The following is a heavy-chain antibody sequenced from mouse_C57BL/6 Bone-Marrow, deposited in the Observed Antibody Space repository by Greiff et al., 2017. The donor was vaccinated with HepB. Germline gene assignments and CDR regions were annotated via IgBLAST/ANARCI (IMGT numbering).Heavy chain of an antibody. CDR3: ARDYYGSRGYWYFDV. CDR2: INPNNGGT. D-gene: IGHD1-1*01. Sequence: VQLQQSGPELVKPGASVKIPCKASGYTFTDYNMDWVKQSHGKSLEWIGDINPNNGGTIYNQKFKGKATLTVDKSSSTAYMELRSLTSEDTAVYYCARDYYGSRGYWYFDVWGTGTTVTVSS. V-gene: IGHV1-18*01. J-gene: IGHJ1*03. CDR1: GYTFTDYN.